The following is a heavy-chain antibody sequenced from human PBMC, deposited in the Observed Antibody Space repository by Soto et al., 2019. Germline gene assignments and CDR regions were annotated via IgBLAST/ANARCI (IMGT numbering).Heavy chain of an antibody. CDR1: GGTFSSYA. J-gene: IGHJ4*02. D-gene: IGHD6-19*01. V-gene: IGHV1-69*12. CDR3: ACYPRVAVAGTGVCGY. Sequence: QVQLVQSGAEVKKPGSSVKVSCKASGGTFSSYAISWVRQAPGQGLEWMGGIIPIFGTANYAQKFQGRVTITADECASTACRELSSLRSEDTAVYYCACYPRVAVAGTGVCGYWGQGTLVAVST. CDR2: IIPIFGTA.